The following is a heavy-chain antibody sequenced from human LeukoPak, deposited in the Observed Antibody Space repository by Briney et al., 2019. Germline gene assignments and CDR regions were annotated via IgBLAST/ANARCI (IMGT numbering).Heavy chain of an antibody. CDR2: IRYDGSNK. Sequence: PGGSLRLSCAAPGFTFSNYDMYWVRQAPGKGLEWVAFIRYDGSNKYYADSVKGRFTISRDNSKNTLYMQMNSLRAEDTAIYYCAKGHRAGQPYYDNTGSGFDYWGQGILVTVSS. J-gene: IGHJ4*02. D-gene: IGHD3-22*01. CDR3: AKGHRAGQPYYDNTGSGFDY. CDR1: GFTFSNYD. V-gene: IGHV3-30*02.